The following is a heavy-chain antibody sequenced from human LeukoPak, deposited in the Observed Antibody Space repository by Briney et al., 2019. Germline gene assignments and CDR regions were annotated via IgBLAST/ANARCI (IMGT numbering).Heavy chain of an antibody. J-gene: IGHJ5*02. CDR1: GFTFSSYS. V-gene: IGHV3-21*01. CDR2: ISSSSSYI. CDR3: ARDARPLYDHVWGEKRENWFDP. D-gene: IGHD3-16*01. Sequence: GRSLRLSCAASGFTFSSYSMDWVRQAPGKGLEWVSSISSSSSYIYYADSVKGRFTISRDNAKNSLYLQMNSLRAEDTAVYYCARDARPLYDHVWGEKRENWFDPWGQGTLVTVSS.